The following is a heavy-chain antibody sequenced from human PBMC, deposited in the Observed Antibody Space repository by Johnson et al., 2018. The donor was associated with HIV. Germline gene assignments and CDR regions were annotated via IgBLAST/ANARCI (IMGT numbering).Heavy chain of an antibody. V-gene: IGHV3-23*04. CDR1: GFTFSSYA. CDR2: ISGGGGTT. J-gene: IGHJ3*02. Sequence: EVQLVESGGGLVQPGGSLRLSCAASGFTFSSYAMSWVRQAPGKGLEWVSAISGGGGTTYYADSVKGRLTISRDNAKNSLYLQMNSLRAEDTAVYYCARSEVRYFDWSYQRGAFDIWGQGTMVTVSS. CDR3: ARSEVRYFDWSYQRGAFDI. D-gene: IGHD3-9*01.